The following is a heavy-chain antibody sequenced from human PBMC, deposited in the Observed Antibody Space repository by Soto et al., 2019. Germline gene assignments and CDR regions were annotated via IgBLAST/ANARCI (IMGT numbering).Heavy chain of an antibody. CDR2: SRNKANSFST. V-gene: IGHV3-72*01. CDR3: TRIAYNYGPGDY. D-gene: IGHD2-21*01. J-gene: IGHJ4*02. Sequence: EVQLVESGGGLVQPGGSLRLSCEVSGFTFSDHSMDWVRQAPGKGLDWVGRSRNKANSFSTAYAPSVKGRFTISRDDSKSSLYLQMNSLKTDDTAVYYCTRIAYNYGPGDYWGQGTLVSVSS. CDR1: GFTFSDHS.